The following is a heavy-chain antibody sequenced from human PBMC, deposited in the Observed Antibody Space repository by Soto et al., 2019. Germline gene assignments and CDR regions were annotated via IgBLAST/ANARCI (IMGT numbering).Heavy chain of an antibody. Sequence: SETLSLTCAVYGGSFSPYFWSWIRQPPGKGLEWIGEINHSGGTNYNPSLTRRATLSVDTSKNQVSLRLTSVTAADTAVYYCARLASGWQYYYFDFWGRGTPVTVS. CDR1: GGSFSPYF. V-gene: IGHV4-34*01. CDR3: ARLASGWQYYYFDF. CDR2: INHSGGT. J-gene: IGHJ2*01. D-gene: IGHD6-19*01.